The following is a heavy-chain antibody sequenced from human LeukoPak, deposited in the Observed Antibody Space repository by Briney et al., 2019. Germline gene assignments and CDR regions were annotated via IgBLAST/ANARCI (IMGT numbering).Heavy chain of an antibody. Sequence: GGSLRLSCAASGFTFSSYSLNWVRQAPGKGLEWVSYISPTSTSIYYADSVKSRFIVSRDNGKNSLYLQMNSLRAEDTAVYYCARDAASGNNWFDPWGQGTLVTVSS. J-gene: IGHJ5*02. CDR1: GFTFSSYS. CDR2: ISPTSTSI. D-gene: IGHD3-3*01. CDR3: ARDAASGNNWFDP. V-gene: IGHV3-48*01.